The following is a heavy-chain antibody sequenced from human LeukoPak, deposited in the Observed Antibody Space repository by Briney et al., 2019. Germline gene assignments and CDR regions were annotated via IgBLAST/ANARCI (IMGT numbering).Heavy chain of an antibody. CDR2: IYYSGST. D-gene: IGHD3-10*01. CDR3: ARDTLASGSYYN. J-gene: IGHJ4*02. V-gene: IGHV4-59*01. Sequence: SETLSLTCTVSGGSISSYYWSWIRQPPGKGLEWIGYIYYSGSTNYNPSLKNRVTISVDTSKNQFSLKLSSVTAADTAVYYCARDTLASGSYYNWGQGTLVTVSS. CDR1: GGSISSYY.